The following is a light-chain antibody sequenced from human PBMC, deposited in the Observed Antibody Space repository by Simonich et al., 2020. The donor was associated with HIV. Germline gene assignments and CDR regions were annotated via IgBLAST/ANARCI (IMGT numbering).Light chain of an antibody. CDR3: CSYAGFSTFNYV. CDR2: EGS. J-gene: IGLJ1*01. Sequence: QSALTQPASVSGSPGQSITISCTGTSSTVVSYDLVSWYQQHPGKAPKLVIYEGSNRPSGVSNRFSGSKSGNTASLTISGLQAEDEADYYCCSYAGFSTFNYVFGTGTKVTVL. CDR1: SSTVVSYDL. V-gene: IGLV2-23*03.